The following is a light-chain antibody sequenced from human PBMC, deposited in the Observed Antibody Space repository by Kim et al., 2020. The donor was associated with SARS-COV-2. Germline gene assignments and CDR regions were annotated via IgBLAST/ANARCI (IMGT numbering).Light chain of an antibody. CDR3: HTWDSRTSTYV. CDR1: KF. V-gene: IGLV3-1*01. CDR2: QDN. J-gene: IGLJ1*01. Sequence: KFVGGYQQKPGQSPILLIYQDNKRPSGIPERFSGSSSGNTATLTISGTQAMDEADYYCHTWDSRTSTYVFGAGTKVTVL.